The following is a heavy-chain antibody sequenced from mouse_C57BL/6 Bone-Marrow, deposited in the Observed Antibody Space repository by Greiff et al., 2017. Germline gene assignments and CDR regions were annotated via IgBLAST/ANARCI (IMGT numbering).Heavy chain of an antibody. CDR2: IDPSDSET. Sequence: QVQLQQPGAELVRPGSSVKLSCKASGYTFTSYWMHWVKQRPIQGLEWIGNIDPSDSETHYNQKFKDKATLTGDKSTSTAYMQLSSLTSEDSAVYYCARRAGYDGWYWYFDVWGTGTSVTVSS. V-gene: IGHV1-52*01. D-gene: IGHD2-2*01. J-gene: IGHJ1*03. CDR3: ARRAGYDGWYWYFDV. CDR1: GYTFTSYW.